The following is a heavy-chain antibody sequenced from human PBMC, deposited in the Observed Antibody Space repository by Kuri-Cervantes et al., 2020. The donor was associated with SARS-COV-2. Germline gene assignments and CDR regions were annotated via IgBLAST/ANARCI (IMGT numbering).Heavy chain of an antibody. CDR2: ISGDGGST. V-gene: IGHV3-43*02. D-gene: IGHD1-1*01. J-gene: IGHJ2*01. CDR3: ARGFRPQERVEDWYLDL. CDR1: GFTFDDYA. Sequence: GESLKISCAASGFTFDDYAMHWVRQAPGKGLEWVSLISGDGGSTYYADSVKGRFTISRDNARDTLYLQMGGLRAEDTALYYCARGFRPQERVEDWYLDLWGRGTLVTVSS.